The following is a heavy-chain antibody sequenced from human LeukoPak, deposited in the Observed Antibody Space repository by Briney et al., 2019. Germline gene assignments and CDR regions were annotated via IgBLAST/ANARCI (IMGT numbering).Heavy chain of an antibody. CDR1: GASFSNYY. CDR2: IYTSGST. Sequence: SETLSLTCVVSGASFSNYYWSWIRQPAGKGLEWIGRIYTSGSTSYNPSLRSRVTMAGDTSKNQFSLRVYSVTAADTAVYYCARDKDSWSGSSFDYWGQGTLVTVSS. V-gene: IGHV4-4*07. J-gene: IGHJ4*02. CDR3: ARDKDSWSGSSFDY. D-gene: IGHD3-3*01.